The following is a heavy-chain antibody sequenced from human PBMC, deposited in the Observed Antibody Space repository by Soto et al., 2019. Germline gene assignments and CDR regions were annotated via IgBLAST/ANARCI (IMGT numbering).Heavy chain of an antibody. V-gene: IGHV4-30-4*01. D-gene: IGHD2-15*01. CDR1: GDSISTVDYF. CDR2: IYKSTTT. Sequence: SETLSLTCSVSGDSISTVDYFWAWIRQPPGQALEYIGYIYKSTTTYYNPSFESRVAISLDTSKSQFSLNVTSVTAADAAVYFCARGRYCLTGRCFPNWFDSWGQGTLVTVSS. J-gene: IGHJ5*01. CDR3: ARGRYCLTGRCFPNWFDS.